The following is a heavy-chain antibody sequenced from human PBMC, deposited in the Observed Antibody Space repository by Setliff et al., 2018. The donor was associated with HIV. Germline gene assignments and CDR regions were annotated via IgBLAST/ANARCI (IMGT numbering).Heavy chain of an antibody. CDR1: GSTFTSYA. D-gene: IGHD6-19*01. CDR3: ARSDSGWPHYQYHHMDV. Sequence: ASVKVSCKASGSTFTSYAINWVRQAPGQGLEWMGGIIPIFSTPNYAQRFRGRVTITADESTSTAYMELSSLRSEDTAIYYCARSDSGWPHYQYHHMDVWGKGTTVTVSS. J-gene: IGHJ6*04. V-gene: IGHV1-69*13. CDR2: IIPIFSTP.